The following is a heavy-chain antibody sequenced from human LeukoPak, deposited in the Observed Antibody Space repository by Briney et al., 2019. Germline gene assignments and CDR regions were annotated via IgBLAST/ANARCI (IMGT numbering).Heavy chain of an antibody. CDR1: GFTFSSYA. V-gene: IGHV3-23*01. CDR2: ISGSGGST. J-gene: IGHJ4*02. D-gene: IGHD1-26*01. Sequence: GGSLRLSCAASGFTFSSYAMSWVRQAPGKGLEWVSAISGSGGSTYYADSVKGRFTISRDNSKNTLYLQMNSLRAEDTAVYYCATAGSGSYLRYFGYWGQGTLVTVSS. CDR3: ATAGSGSYLRYFGY.